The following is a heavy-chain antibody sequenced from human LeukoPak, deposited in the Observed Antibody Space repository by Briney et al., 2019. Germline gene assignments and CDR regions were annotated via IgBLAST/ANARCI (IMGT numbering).Heavy chain of an antibody. D-gene: IGHD2-15*01. J-gene: IGHJ6*03. CDR2: INHSGST. V-gene: IGHV4-39*07. CDR3: ARGNCSGGSCYPKASYYYYMDV. CDR1: GGSISSSSYY. Sequence: SETLSLTCTVSGGSISSSSYYWGWIRQPPGKGLEWIGEINHSGSTNYNPSLKSRVTISVDTSKNQFSLKLSSVTAADTAVYYCARGNCSGGSCYPKASYYYYMDVWGKGTTVTVSS.